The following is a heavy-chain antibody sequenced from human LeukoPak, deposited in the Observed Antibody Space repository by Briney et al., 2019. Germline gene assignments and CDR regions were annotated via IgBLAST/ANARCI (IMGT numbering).Heavy chain of an antibody. V-gene: IGHV4-30-4*01. CDR1: GDSINSGDYY. CDR3: ASNVSPDPVLRFLEWPYPREN. Sequence: SETLSLTCTVSGDSINSGDYYWSWIRQSPGKGLEWIGYFRYSGSNYDNPSLKSRVRISVDTSRDQFSLKLSSVTAADTAVYYCASNVSPDPVLRFLEWPYPRENWGQGTLVTVSS. D-gene: IGHD3-3*01. CDR2: FRYSGSN. J-gene: IGHJ4*02.